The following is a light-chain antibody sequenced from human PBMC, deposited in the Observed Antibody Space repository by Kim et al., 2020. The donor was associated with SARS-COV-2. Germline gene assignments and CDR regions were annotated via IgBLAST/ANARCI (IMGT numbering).Light chain of an antibody. CDR3: QQYNSYSWT. CDR1: QNISYW. J-gene: IGKJ1*01. CDR2: KAS. V-gene: IGKV1-5*03. Sequence: SASVGDRVTIPGRASQNISYWLAWYQQQPGKAPKLLIYKASRLVSGVPSRFSGSGSGTEFTLAISSLQPADSATYYCQQYNSYSWTFGQGTKLEIK.